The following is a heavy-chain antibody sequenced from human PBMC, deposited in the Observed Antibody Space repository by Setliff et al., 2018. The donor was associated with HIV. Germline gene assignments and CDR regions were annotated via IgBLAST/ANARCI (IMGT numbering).Heavy chain of an antibody. CDR2: IYYIGRRT. CDR1: GGSISSTSYY. V-gene: IGHV4-39*01. J-gene: IGHJ6*03. CDR3: ASYGYCTNGVCYGSDYNYCMDG. Sequence: SETLSLTCTVSGGSISSTSYYWGWIRQPPGKGLEWIGAIYYIGRRTDYNASLKSRVTISVDTSKNQFSLKLSSVTAADTAVYYCASYGYCTNGVCYGSDYNYCMDGWGKGTTVTVSS. D-gene: IGHD2-8*01.